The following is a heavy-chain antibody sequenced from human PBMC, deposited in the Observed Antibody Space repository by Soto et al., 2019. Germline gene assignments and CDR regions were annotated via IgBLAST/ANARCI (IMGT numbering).Heavy chain of an antibody. CDR2: IYYSGST. Sequence: SETLSLTCTVSGGSISSYYWSWIRQPPGKGLEWIGYIYYSGSTHYNPSLKSRVTISVDTSKNQFSLKLSSVTAADTAVYYCAGSYCSGGSCYSGGADYWGQGTLVTVS. CDR3: AGSYCSGGSCYSGGADY. D-gene: IGHD2-15*01. V-gene: IGHV4-59*01. J-gene: IGHJ4*02. CDR1: GGSISSYY.